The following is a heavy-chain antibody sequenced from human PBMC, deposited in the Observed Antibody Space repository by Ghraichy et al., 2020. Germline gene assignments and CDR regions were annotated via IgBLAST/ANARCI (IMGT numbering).Heavy chain of an antibody. CDR1: GFTFSSYS. CDR3: ARDWHYYYYYGMDV. Sequence: GGSLRLSCAASGFTFSSYSMNWVRQAPGKGLEWVSSISSSSSSYIYYADSVKGRFTISRDNAKNSLYLQMNSLRAEDTAVYYCARDWHYYYYYGMDVWGQGTTVTVSS. V-gene: IGHV3-21*01. CDR2: ISSSSSSYI. J-gene: IGHJ6*02.